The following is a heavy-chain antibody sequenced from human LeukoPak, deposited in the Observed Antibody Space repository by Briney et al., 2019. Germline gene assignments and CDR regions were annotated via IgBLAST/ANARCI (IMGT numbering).Heavy chain of an antibody. Sequence: SETLSPTCTVSGASISGYFWSWVRQPAGKGLEWIGRIYSSGTNNYNPSLKSRVTLSLDTSKNHFSLNLTSVTAADTAVYYCAREPTSGREPTSGRPLDYWGQGTLVTVSS. CDR2: IYSSGTN. V-gene: IGHV4-4*07. CDR3: AREPTSGREPTSGRPLDY. CDR1: GASISGYF. J-gene: IGHJ4*02. D-gene: IGHD5-12*01.